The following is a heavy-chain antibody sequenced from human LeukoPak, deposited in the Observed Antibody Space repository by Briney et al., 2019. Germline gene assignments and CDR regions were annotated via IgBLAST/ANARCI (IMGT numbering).Heavy chain of an antibody. D-gene: IGHD2-15*01. CDR3: ARDRGVDYCSGGSCSHYYYYMDV. CDR1: GYTFTSYD. V-gene: IGHV1-2*02. CDR2: INPNSGDT. J-gene: IGHJ6*03. Sequence: GASVKVSCKASGYTFTSYDINWVRQATGQGLEWMGWINPNSGDTNYAQKFQGRVTMTRDTSISTAYMELSRLRSDDTAVYYCARDRGVDYCSGGSCSHYYYYMDVWGKGTTVTISS.